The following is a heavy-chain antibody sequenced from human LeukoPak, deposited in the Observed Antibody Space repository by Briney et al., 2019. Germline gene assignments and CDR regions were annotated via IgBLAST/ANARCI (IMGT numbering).Heavy chain of an antibody. V-gene: IGHV3-23*01. J-gene: IGHJ4*02. CDR2: ISGSGGST. D-gene: IGHD6-13*01. CDR1: GFTFSSYG. CDR3: AKFLLVRGYYFDY. Sequence: GGSLRLSCAASGFTFSSYGMSWVRQAPGKGLEWVSAISGSGGSTYYADSVKGRFTISRDNSKNTLYLQMNSLRAEDTAAYYCAKFLLVRGYYFDYWGQGTLVTVSS.